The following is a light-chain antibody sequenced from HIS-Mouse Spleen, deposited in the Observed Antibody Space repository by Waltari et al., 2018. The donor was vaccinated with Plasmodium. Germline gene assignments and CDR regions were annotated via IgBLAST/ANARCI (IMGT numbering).Light chain of an antibody. CDR2: GAS. CDR3: QQYNNWSFT. V-gene: IGKV3-15*01. CDR1: QSVSSN. J-gene: IGKJ3*01. Sequence: EIVMTQSPATLSVSPGERATLSCRASQSVSSNLAWYQQKPGQAPRLLIYGASTMDTGIPARFSGSGSGTEFTLTISSLQSEDFAVYYCQQYNNWSFTFGPGTKVDIK.